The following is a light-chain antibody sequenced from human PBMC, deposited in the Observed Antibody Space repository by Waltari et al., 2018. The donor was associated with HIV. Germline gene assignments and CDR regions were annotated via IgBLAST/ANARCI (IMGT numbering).Light chain of an antibody. V-gene: IGKV1-33*01. CDR2: HAS. Sequence: DIQMTQSQSSLSASVGDRVTITCQASQDISDHVNWYQQKPGKAPELLINHASYSETGVPSRFSGGGSGTDFTFTINSLQPEDFAAYFCLHFDDLPLTFGAGTKVDIK. CDR3: LHFDDLPLT. CDR1: QDISDH. J-gene: IGKJ3*01.